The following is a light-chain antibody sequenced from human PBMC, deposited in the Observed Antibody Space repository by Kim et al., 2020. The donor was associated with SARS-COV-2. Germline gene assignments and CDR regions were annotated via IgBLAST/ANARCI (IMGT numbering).Light chain of an antibody. CDR3: QAWGSRTVV. CDR2: EDT. V-gene: IGLV3-1*01. J-gene: IGLJ2*01. CDR1: KLGDQY. Sequence: SYELTQPPSVSVSPGQTASITCSGDKLGDQYAYWYQQKPGQSPVLVIYEDTKRPSGIPERFSASNSENTATLTISGTQAIDEADYYCQAWGSRTVVFGGGTQLAVL.